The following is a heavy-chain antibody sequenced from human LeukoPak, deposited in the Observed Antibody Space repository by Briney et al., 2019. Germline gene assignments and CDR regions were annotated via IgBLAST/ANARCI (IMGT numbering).Heavy chain of an antibody. CDR3: AKDRVYQLLDAFDI. D-gene: IGHD2-2*01. V-gene: IGHV1-18*01. CDR2: ISVYIGNT. CDR1: GYTFTSYG. J-gene: IGHJ3*02. Sequence: ASVKVSCKASGYTFTSYGISWVRQAPGQGLEWMGWISVYIGNTNYAQNFHGRVTVTTDASTSTAYMDLGSLRSDDTAVYYCAKDRVYQLLDAFDIWGQGTMVTVSS.